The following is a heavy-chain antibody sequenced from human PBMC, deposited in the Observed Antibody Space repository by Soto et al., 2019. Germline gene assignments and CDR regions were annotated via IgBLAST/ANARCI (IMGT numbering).Heavy chain of an antibody. CDR2: IYYSGST. V-gene: IGHV4-59*08. Sequence: QVQLQESGPGLVKSSETLSLTCSVSGGSISSYYWSWIRQPPGKGLEWIGDIYYSGSTNYNPSLKSRVTKSVDTSKNQFSLNLISVSAADTAVYYCARPSGYSSNWYPFDIWGQGTMVTVSS. D-gene: IGHD6-13*01. CDR1: GGSISSYY. CDR3: ARPSGYSSNWYPFDI. J-gene: IGHJ3*02.